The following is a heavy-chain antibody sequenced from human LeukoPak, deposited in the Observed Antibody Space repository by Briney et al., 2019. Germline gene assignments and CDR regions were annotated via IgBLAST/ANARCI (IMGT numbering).Heavy chain of an antibody. V-gene: IGHV3-23*01. CDR2: ISVSGGST. CDR3: AKPIVGITRGSDY. J-gene: IGHJ4*02. Sequence: GGSLRLSCAASGFTFSSYAMSWVRQAPGKGLEWVSAISVSGGSTYYPDSVKGRFTISRDNAKNTLNLQMNSLRAEDTAVYYCAKPIVGITRGSDYWGQGTLVTVSS. D-gene: IGHD1-26*01. CDR1: GFTFSSYA.